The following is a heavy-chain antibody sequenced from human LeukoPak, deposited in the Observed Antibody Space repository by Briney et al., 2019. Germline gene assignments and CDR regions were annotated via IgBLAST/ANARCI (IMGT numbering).Heavy chain of an antibody. CDR1: GFTFSNAW. J-gene: IGHJ4*02. V-gene: IGHV3-15*01. CDR2: IKSKTDGGTT. CDR3: TTCGYSYGSDY. D-gene: IGHD5-18*01. Sequence: GGSLRLSCAASGFTFSNAWMSWVRQAPGKVLEWVGRIKSKTDGGTTDYAAPVKGRFTISRDDSKNTLYLQMNSLKPEDTAVYYCTTCGYSYGSDYWGQGTLVTVSS.